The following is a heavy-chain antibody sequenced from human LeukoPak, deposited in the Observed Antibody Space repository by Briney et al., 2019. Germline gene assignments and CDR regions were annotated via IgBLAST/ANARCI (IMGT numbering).Heavy chain of an antibody. Sequence: SETLSPTCTVSGGSISSSSYYWGWIRQPPGKGLEWIGSIYYSGRTNYNPSLKSRVTISVDTSKSQFSLKLRPVTAADTAVYYCARGVVIAPQFFDYRGHGKPVSVSS. CDR3: ARGVVIAPQFFDY. J-gene: IGHJ4*01. D-gene: IGHD2-21*01. V-gene: IGHV4-39*07. CDR2: IYYSGRT. CDR1: GGSISSSSYY.